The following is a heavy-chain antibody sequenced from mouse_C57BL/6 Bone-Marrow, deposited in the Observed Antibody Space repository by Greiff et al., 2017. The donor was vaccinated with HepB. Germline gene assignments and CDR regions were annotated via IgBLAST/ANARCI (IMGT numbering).Heavy chain of an antibody. V-gene: IGHV1-15*01. Sequence: QVQLQQSGAELVRPGASVTLSCKASGYTFTDYEMHWVKQTPVHGLEWIGAIDPETGGTAYNQKFKGKAILTADKSSSTAYMELRSLTSEESAVYYCTIFITTVVATRAMDYWGQGTSVTVSS. CDR1: GYTFTDYE. D-gene: IGHD1-1*01. J-gene: IGHJ4*01. CDR3: TIFITTVVATRAMDY. CDR2: IDPETGGT.